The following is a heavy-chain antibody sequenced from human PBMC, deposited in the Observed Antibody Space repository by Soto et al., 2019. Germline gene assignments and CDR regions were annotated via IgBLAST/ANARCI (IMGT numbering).Heavy chain of an antibody. CDR1: GGSVSNYY. J-gene: IGHJ6*02. D-gene: IGHD6-25*01. Sequence: SETLSLTCTVSGGSVSNYYWSWVRQPAGKGLEWIGRLYNSGNTNYNPYLKSRVIMSAETSKNQFSLKLTSVTAADTAVYYCVRDGSDSYGLEVWGQGTKVTVSS. CDR2: LYNSGNT. V-gene: IGHV4-4*07. CDR3: VRDGSDSYGLEV.